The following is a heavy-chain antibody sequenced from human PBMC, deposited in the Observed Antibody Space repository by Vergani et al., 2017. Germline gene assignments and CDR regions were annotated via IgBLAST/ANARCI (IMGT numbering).Heavy chain of an antibody. D-gene: IGHD1-26*01. Sequence: QMQLQESGPGLVKPPGTLCLTCAVSGGSVSSSSWWSWVRQPPGKGLEWIGEIYHSGTTNFNPSLKSRVTMSIDKSKNQFSLKLNSVTAADTAVYYCALMTPSGATLALDIWGQGKMVSVSS. J-gene: IGHJ3*02. CDR2: IYHSGTT. CDR3: ALMTPSGATLALDI. CDR1: GGSVSSSSW. V-gene: IGHV4-4*03.